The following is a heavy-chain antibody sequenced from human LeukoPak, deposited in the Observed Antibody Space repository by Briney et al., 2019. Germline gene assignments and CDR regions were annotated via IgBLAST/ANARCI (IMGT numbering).Heavy chain of an antibody. CDR3: AKDGRYCSSNICYQYFDS. Sequence: GGSLRLSRAASEFTYGMNWVRQAPGKGLECVSAISSSGSNTYYADSVKGRFTISRDNSKNTLYLQMNSLRAEDTAVYYCAKDGRYCSSNICYQYFDSWGQGALVTVSS. CDR2: ISSSGSNT. D-gene: IGHD2-2*01. J-gene: IGHJ4*02. CDR1: EFTYG. V-gene: IGHV3-23*01.